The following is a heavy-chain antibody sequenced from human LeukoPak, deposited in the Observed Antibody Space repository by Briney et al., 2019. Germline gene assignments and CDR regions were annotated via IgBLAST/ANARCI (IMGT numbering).Heavy chain of an antibody. D-gene: IGHD6-13*01. CDR1: GGSFSGYY. V-gene: IGHV4-34*01. Sequence: SETLSLTCAVYGGSFSGYYWSWIRQPPGKGLEWIGEINHSGSTNYNPSLKSRVTISVDTSKNQFSLKLSSVTAADTAVYCCARGYSSSWYVYWGQGTLVTVSS. CDR2: INHSGST. J-gene: IGHJ4*02. CDR3: ARGYSSSWYVY.